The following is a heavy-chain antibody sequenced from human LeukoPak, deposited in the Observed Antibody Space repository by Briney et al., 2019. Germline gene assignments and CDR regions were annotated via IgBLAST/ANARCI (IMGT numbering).Heavy chain of an antibody. CDR1: GFTFSNAW. Sequence: PGGSLRLSCAASGFTFSNAWMSWVRQAPGKGLEWVGRIKSKTDGGTTDYAAPVKGRFTISRDDSKNTLYLQMNSLKTEDTAVYYCTTMAYSGGDCYPWGQGTLVTVSS. CDR2: IKSKTDGGTT. V-gene: IGHV3-15*01. CDR3: TTMAYSGGDCYP. D-gene: IGHD2-21*02. J-gene: IGHJ5*02.